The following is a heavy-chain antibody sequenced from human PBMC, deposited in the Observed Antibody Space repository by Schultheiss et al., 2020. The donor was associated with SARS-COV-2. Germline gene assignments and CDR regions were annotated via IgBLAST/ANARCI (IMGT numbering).Heavy chain of an antibody. Sequence: GESLKISCAASGFTFSNAWMNWVRQAPGKGLEWVSVIYSGGSTYYADSVKGRFTISRDNSRNTLYLQMNSLKTEDTAVYYCTTDATFFSGSESYYTLGYWGQGTLVTVSS. CDR2: IYSGGST. D-gene: IGHD3-10*01. J-gene: IGHJ4*02. V-gene: IGHV3-53*01. CDR3: TTDATFFSGSESYYTLGY. CDR1: GFTFSNAW.